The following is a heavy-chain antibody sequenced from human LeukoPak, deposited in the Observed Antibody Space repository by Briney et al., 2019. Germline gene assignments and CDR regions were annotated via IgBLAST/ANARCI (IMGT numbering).Heavy chain of an antibody. Sequence: PSETLSLTCTVSGYSISSGYYWGWIRQPPGKGLEWIGSIYHSGSTYYSPSLKSRVTISVDTSKNQFSLKLSSVTAADTAVYYCARDGDYVGAFDYWGQGTLVTVSS. J-gene: IGHJ4*02. CDR3: ARDGDYVGAFDY. V-gene: IGHV4-38-2*02. CDR2: IYHSGST. D-gene: IGHD4-17*01. CDR1: GYSISSGYY.